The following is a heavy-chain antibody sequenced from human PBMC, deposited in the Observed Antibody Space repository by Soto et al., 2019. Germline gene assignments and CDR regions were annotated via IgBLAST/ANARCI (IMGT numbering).Heavy chain of an antibody. CDR3: ANQIYDFWSGYSGDSADY. D-gene: IGHD3-3*01. Sequence: LRLSCAASGFTFSSYAMSWVRQAPGKGLEWVSAISGSGGSTYYADSVKGRFTISRDNSKNTLYLQMNSLRAEDTAVYYCANQIYDFWSGYSGDSADYWGQGTLVTVSS. CDR2: ISGSGGST. V-gene: IGHV3-23*01. J-gene: IGHJ4*02. CDR1: GFTFSSYA.